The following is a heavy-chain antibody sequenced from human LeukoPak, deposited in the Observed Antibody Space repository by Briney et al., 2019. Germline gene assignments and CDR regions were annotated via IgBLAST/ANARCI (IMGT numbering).Heavy chain of an antibody. CDR3: AHSYYYDSSGYDY. J-gene: IGHJ4*02. CDR2: INHSGST. V-gene: IGHV4-34*01. D-gene: IGHD3-22*01. Sequence: SETLSLTCAVYVGSFSGYYWSWIRQPPGKGLEWIGEINHSGSTNYNPSLKSRVTISVDTSKNQFSLKLSSVTAADTAVYYCAHSYYYDSSGYDYWGQGTLVTVSS. CDR1: VGSFSGYY.